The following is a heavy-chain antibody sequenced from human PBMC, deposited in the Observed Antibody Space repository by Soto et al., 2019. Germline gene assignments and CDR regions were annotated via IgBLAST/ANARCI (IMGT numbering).Heavy chain of an antibody. CDR3: ARRYSGYGDY. V-gene: IGHV4-59*08. CDR2: IYFSGSA. Sequence: QVQLQESGPGLVKPSETLSLTCTVSGGSITSYYWSWIRQPPGKGLEWIGYIYFSGSANYNPSLKSRVTISVDTSKNQFSLKLSSVTAADPAVYYCARRYSGYGDYWGQGTLVTVSS. CDR1: GGSITSYY. D-gene: IGHD5-12*01. J-gene: IGHJ4*02.